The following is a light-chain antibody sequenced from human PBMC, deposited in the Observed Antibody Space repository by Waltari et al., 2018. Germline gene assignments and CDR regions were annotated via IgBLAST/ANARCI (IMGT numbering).Light chain of an antibody. CDR1: QYVNKY. CDR3: QQLHTYPIT. J-gene: IGKJ5*01. CDR2: DTS. V-gene: IGKV1-33*01. Sequence: DVQLTQSPSSLSASVGDSVTITCRASQYVNKYLNWYQHRPGEAPKLLIYDTSNLQDGVPSRFSGSGHGTDFSFTISSLQPEDIGTYYCQQLHTYPITFGQGTLLEIK.